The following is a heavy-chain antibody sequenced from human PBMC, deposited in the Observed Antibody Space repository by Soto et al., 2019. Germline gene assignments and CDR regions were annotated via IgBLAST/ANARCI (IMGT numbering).Heavy chain of an antibody. CDR1: GFTFSNYA. D-gene: IGHD3-22*01. CDR3: AKGSGGTVLVSSRFYFDY. V-gene: IGHV3-23*01. CDR2: ISGRAGNT. Sequence: EVQLLESGGGLAQPGGSLRLSCAASGFTFSNYAMSWVRQAPGKGLEWVSAISGRAGNTYYADSVEGRFTISRDNSKNTLSLQMNSLRAEDTALYYCAKGSGGTVLVSSRFYFDYWGQGTLVPVSP. J-gene: IGHJ4*02.